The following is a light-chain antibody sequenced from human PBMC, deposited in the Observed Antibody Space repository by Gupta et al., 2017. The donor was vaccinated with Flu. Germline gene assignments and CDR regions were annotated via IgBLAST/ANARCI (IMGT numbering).Light chain of an antibody. CDR2: ENN. J-gene: IGLJ1*01. V-gene: IGLV1-51*01. CDR1: RPNIASND. CDR3: GTWDSTLTYV. Sequence: QSVLPQSPPVSTPPGQTVDIPCPGDRPNIASNDVSWYQQFPGTAPKLLISENNKRRSGISDRFSASKSGTSATLGITGLQTGDEADYFCGTWDSTLTYVFGTGTQVTV.